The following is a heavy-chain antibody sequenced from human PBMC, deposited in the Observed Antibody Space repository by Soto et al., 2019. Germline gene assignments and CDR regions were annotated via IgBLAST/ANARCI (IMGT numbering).Heavy chain of an antibody. Sequence: QVQLVESGGGVVQPGGCLRLSCAASGFTFSSYGSHWVRQAPGKGLEWVSLISNDGSNKYYADSVKGRFTISRDNSKNTLYLQLNSLRADDMAVYYCAKDHGYTYGWENFCDYWGQGTLVAVSS. CDR2: ISNDGSNK. V-gene: IGHV3-30*18. CDR3: AKDHGYTYGWENFCDY. J-gene: IGHJ4*02. D-gene: IGHD5-18*01. CDR1: GFTFSSYG.